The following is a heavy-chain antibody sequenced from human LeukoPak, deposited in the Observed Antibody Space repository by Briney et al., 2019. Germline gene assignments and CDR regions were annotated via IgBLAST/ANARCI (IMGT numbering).Heavy chain of an antibody. CDR1: GFTFSDSY. CDR3: ARDGSAYSYYFDY. CDR2: ISSSGSSI. J-gene: IGHJ4*02. Sequence: GGSLRLSCAASGFTFSDSYMSWSRQAPGKGLEWLSYISSSGSSIYYADSVKGRFTISRDSAKNSLYLQMNNLRAEDTAVYYCARDGSAYSYYFDYWGQGTLITVSS. D-gene: IGHD3-22*01. V-gene: IGHV3-11*01.